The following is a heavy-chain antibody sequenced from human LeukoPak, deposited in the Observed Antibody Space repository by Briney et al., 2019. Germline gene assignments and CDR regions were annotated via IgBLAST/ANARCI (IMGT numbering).Heavy chain of an antibody. CDR2: ISGSGGST. D-gene: IGHD6-13*01. J-gene: IGHJ4*02. CDR1: RFTFSSYA. CDR3: ARGGKAHKSNYLDY. Sequence: PGGSLRLSCAASRFTFSSYAMSWVRQAPGKGLEWVSAISGSGGSTYYADSVKGRFTISRDNAKNSLYLQMNSLRAEDTAVYYCARGGKAHKSNYLDYWGLGTLVTVSS. V-gene: IGHV3-23*01.